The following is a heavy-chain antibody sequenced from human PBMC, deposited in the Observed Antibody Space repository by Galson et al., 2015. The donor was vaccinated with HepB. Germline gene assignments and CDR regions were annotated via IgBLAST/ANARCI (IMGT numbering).Heavy chain of an antibody. D-gene: IGHD2-2*01. CDR3: AARLGYWTSTSCS. CDR2: ISFDGNNA. J-gene: IGHJ5*02. Sequence: SLRLSCAASTFIFSTYWMHWVRQAPGKGLVWVSPISFDGNNATYTDSVKGRFTISRDNAKNTLYLQMNSLRADDTAVYYCAARLGYWTSTSCSWGQGTLVTVSS. CDR1: TFIFSTYW. V-gene: IGHV3-74*01.